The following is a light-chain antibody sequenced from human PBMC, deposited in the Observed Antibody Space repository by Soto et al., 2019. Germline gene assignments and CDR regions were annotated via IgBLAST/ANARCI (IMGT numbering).Light chain of an antibody. CDR1: QSVTNNY. Sequence: EIVLVQSPGTLSLSPGERATLSCRASQSVTNNYLAWYQQKPGKAPRLLIYDASSRATGVPDRFGGSGSGTDFTLTITRLEPEDFAVYYCQQYGVSPLMFTFGQGTKVGVK. J-gene: IGKJ2*01. V-gene: IGKV3-20*01. CDR3: QQYGVSPLMFT. CDR2: DAS.